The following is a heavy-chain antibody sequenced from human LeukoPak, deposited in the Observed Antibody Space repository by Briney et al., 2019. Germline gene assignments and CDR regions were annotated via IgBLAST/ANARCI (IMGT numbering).Heavy chain of an antibody. Sequence: GGSLRLSCAASGLTFSDYAMSWFRQAPGKGLEWVSGITSGFTPHYADSVKGRFTISRDDAKNSVFLQMSSLRADDTAVYYCARERTGDLGEETLFGGAPFAYWGQGILVTVSS. CDR2: ITSGFTP. CDR3: ARERTGDLGEETLFGGAPFAY. D-gene: IGHD3-16*01. J-gene: IGHJ4*02. CDR1: GLTFSDYA. V-gene: IGHV3-69-1*02.